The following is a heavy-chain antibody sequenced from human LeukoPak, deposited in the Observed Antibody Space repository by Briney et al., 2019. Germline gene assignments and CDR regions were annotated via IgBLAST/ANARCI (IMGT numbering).Heavy chain of an antibody. D-gene: IGHD2-2*01. CDR2: ISYDGSNK. CDR3: ARERCDSTSCSDIYYYYAMDV. J-gene: IGHJ6*02. CDR1: GFTFSSYA. Sequence: GGSLRLSCAASGFTFSSYAMHWVRQAPGKGLEWVAVISYDGSNKYYADSVKGRFTISRDNSKNTLYLQMNSLRAEDTAVYYCARERCDSTSCSDIYYYYAMDVWGQGTTVTVSS. V-gene: IGHV3-30-3*01.